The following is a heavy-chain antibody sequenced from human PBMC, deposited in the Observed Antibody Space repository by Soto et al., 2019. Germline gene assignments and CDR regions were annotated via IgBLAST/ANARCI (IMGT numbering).Heavy chain of an antibody. CDR1: GGSISGYY. CDR2: IFHNGDT. Sequence: VQLQESGPGLVKPSETLSLTCNVSGGSISGYYWSWIRQPPGNGLEWIGYIFHNGDTKYNHSFNSRVTISIDTSKVSSPLKLSSVTDADTAVYYCARHGEDDDDFDIWGQGTMVTVSS. D-gene: IGHD3-10*01. CDR3: ARHGEDDDDFDI. V-gene: IGHV4-59*08. J-gene: IGHJ3*02.